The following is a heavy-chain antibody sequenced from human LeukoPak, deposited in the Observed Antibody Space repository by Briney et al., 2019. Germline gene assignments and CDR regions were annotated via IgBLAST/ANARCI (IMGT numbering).Heavy chain of an antibody. J-gene: IGHJ5*02. CDR1: DRSFPVYY. CDR2: INHSGST. V-gene: IGHV4-34*01. CDR3: AWDRSGFEP. D-gene: IGHD3-3*01. Sequence: PSETLSPTWAVDDRSFPVYYWSWIRHPPGKGLEWVGEINHSGSTNYNPSPTSRVTISVDTSNTQFSLKLSPVTAADTALYYWAWDRSGFEPWGEGGPWSPS.